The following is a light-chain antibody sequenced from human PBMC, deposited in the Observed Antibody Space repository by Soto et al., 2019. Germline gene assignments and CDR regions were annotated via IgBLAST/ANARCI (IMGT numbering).Light chain of an antibody. CDR1: QSLFYSSTNKKY. J-gene: IGKJ1*01. CDR3: QQYHSTPGT. V-gene: IGKV4-1*01. CDR2: WAS. Sequence: DIVMTQSPDSLAVSLGERATINCKSSQSLFYSSTNKKYLAWYQQKPGQPPKLPIYWASTRESGFPDRYSGAGSGIGFTLTFISLQAEDGAVDYCQQYHSTPGTFGQGTKVEIK.